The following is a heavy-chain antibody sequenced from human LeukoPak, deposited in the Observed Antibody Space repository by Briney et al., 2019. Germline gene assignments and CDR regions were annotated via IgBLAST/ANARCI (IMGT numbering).Heavy chain of an antibody. CDR3: ARDFARTGDYHHFDY. D-gene: IGHD7-27*01. J-gene: IGHJ4*02. Sequence: GGSLRLSCAASGFTFSSYSMNWVRQAPGKGLEWVSSLITSNDIYYADSVKGRFTISRDNAKNSLYLQMDGLRAEDTAVYYCARDFARTGDYHHFDYWGQGTLVTVSS. V-gene: IGHV3-21*01. CDR1: GFTFSSYS. CDR2: LITSNDI.